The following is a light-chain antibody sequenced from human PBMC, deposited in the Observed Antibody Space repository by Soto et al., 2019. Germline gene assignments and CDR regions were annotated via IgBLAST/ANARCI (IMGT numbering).Light chain of an antibody. Sequence: DIQMTQSPLSLSASIGDRVTVTCRASQDISNFLNWYQQKPGKALKLLIYAASNLQSGVPSRFSGSGSGTDFTLTRNNLQPEDFATYYCQQSYSTPRTFGQGTKMEIK. J-gene: IGKJ1*01. V-gene: IGKV1-39*01. CDR1: QDISNF. CDR2: AAS. CDR3: QQSYSTPRT.